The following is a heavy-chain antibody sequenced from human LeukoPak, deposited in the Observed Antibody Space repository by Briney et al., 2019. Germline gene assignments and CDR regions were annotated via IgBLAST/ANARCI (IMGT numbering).Heavy chain of an antibody. CDR2: ISGSGSST. D-gene: IGHD6-19*01. J-gene: IGHJ3*02. Sequence: GGSLRLSCAASGFTFSSYAMSWVRQAPGKGLDWVSAISGSGSSTFYADSVKGRFTVSRDNSKNTLYLQMNSLRAEDTAVYYCAKAYSSGLYTPPTVAFDIWGQGTMVTVSS. CDR3: AKAYSSGLYTPPTVAFDI. CDR1: GFTFSSYA. V-gene: IGHV3-23*01.